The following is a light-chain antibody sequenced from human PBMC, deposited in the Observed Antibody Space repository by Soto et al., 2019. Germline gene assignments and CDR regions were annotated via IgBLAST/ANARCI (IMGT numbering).Light chain of an antibody. J-gene: IGLJ3*02. Sequence: QSALTQPPSASGSPGQSVTISCTGTSSDVGGYNYVTWYLQHPGKAPKLIIYEDTKRPSGVPDRFTGSKSGKTASLTVSGLQAEDDAYYCCSSYAGSNNWAVFGGGTKLTVL. V-gene: IGLV2-8*01. CDR1: SSDVGGYNY. CDR2: EDT. CDR3: SSYAGSNNWAV.